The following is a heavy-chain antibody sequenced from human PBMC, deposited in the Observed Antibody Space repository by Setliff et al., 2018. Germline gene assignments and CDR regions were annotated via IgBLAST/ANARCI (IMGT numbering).Heavy chain of an antibody. V-gene: IGHV1-46*01. J-gene: IGHJ4*02. CDR1: GYTFTNYN. CDR2: INASGGST. D-gene: IGHD6-19*01. Sequence: ASVKVSCKASGYTFTNYNMHWVRQAPGQGLEWMGIINASGGSTTYAQKFQGRVTMTRDTSTSTVYLEMTSLSSEDTAVYYCARDLGRRPPYSSGWYEYWGQGTLVTVSS. CDR3: ARDLGRRPPYSSGWYEY.